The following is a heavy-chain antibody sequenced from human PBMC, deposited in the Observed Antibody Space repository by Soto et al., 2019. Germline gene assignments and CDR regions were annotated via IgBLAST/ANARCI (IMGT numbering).Heavy chain of an antibody. CDR3: ASTVGEVSPCDY. V-gene: IGHV3-48*02. CDR1: GFSFSSYS. CDR2: ITSSSRNI. D-gene: IGHD3-10*01. Sequence: EVQLVESGGGLVQPGGSLRLSCAASGFSFSSYSMNWVRQAPGKGLEWISYITSSSRNIYYADSVKGRFTISRDNAKSPLYLQMDSLRDECTAVYFCASTVGEVSPCDYWAQGTLVTVSS. J-gene: IGHJ4*02.